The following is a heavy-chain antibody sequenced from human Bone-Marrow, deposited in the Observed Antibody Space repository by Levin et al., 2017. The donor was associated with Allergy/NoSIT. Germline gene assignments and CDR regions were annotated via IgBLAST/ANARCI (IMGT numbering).Heavy chain of an antibody. V-gene: IGHV3-23*01. CDR1: GLTFRNDA. Sequence: TGGSLRLSCATSGLTFRNDAMTWVRQAPGKGLEWVSTLTASGGRTYYADSVRGRFTISRDNSKNTLYLQMNSLRGEDTAIYYCAKDGPKYSNSWYFEYWGQGTLVTVSS. J-gene: IGHJ4*02. CDR2: LTASGGRT. D-gene: IGHD6-13*01. CDR3: AKDGPKYSNSWYFEY.